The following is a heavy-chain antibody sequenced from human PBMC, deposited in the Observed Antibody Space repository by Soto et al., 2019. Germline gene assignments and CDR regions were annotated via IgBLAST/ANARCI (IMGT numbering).Heavy chain of an antibody. V-gene: IGHV3-9*01. D-gene: IGHD3-9*01. CDR3: AKVARAEGYDILTGYYREFEY. Sequence: GGSLRLSCAASGFTFDDYAMHWVRQAPGKGLEWVSGISWNSGSIGYADSVKGRFTISRDNAKNSLYLQMNSLRAEDTALYYCAKVARAEGYDILTGYYREFEYWGQGTLVTVSS. CDR2: ISWNSGSI. CDR1: GFTFDDYA. J-gene: IGHJ4*02.